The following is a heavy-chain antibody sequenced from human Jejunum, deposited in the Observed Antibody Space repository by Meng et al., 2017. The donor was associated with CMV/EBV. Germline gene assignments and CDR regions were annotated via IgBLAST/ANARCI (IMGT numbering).Heavy chain of an antibody. CDR1: GDSISSGDYS. V-gene: IGHV4-30-4*08. Sequence: GEVQGSGPRLVKPSQTLSLTCTVSGDSISSGDYSLNWTRQSPGKGLEWIGHIYYNGNAYYNPSLQSRDSISVDTSKNEFSLNLNSVTAADTALYFCARGGIFRGIDYWGQGTLVTVSS. CDR3: ARGGIFRGIDY. D-gene: IGHD3-10*01. CDR2: IYYNGNA. J-gene: IGHJ4*02.